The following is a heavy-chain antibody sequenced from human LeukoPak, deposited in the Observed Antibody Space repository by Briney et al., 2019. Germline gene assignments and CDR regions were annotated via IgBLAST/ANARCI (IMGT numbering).Heavy chain of an antibody. J-gene: IGHJ4*02. D-gene: IGHD5-12*01. CDR2: ISYEGSNT. Sequence: GRSHRLSCAASELTFSSSGMHWVSHPPGDGLGWVAVISYEGSNTYYAESVKARFTMSRAKSSNTLYLQMNSLRAEDTAVYYCATHLASYGGYDSLFDYWGQGTLVTVSS. CDR3: ATHLASYGGYDSLFDY. V-gene: IGHV3-30*03. CDR1: ELTFSSSG.